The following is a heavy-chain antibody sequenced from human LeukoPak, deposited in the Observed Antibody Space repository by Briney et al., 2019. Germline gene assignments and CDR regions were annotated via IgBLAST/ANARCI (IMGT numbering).Heavy chain of an antibody. CDR3: AKSSYYDSSGYYGRTIFDY. V-gene: IGHV3-23*01. CDR1: GFTFSSYA. J-gene: IGHJ4*02. D-gene: IGHD3-22*01. CDR2: ISGSGGGT. Sequence: GGSLRLSCAASGFTFSSYAMSWVRQAPGKGLEWVSAISGSGGGTYYADSVKGRFTISRDNSKNTLYLQMNSLRAEDTAVYYCAKSSYYDSSGYYGRTIFDYWGQGTLVTVSS.